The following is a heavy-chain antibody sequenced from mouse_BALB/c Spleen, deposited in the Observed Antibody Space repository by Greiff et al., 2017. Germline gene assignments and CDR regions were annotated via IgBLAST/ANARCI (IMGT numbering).Heavy chain of an antibody. Sequence: DVKLVESGGDLVKPGGSLKLSCAASGFTFSSYGMSWVRQTPDKRLEWVATISSGGSYTYYPDSVKGRFTISRDNAKNTLYLQMSSLKSEDTAMYYCARRGLYGNCYAMDYWGQGTSVTVSS. V-gene: IGHV5-6*02. CDR2: ISSGGSYT. CDR1: GFTFSSYG. J-gene: IGHJ4*01. D-gene: IGHD2-1*01. CDR3: ARRGLYGNCYAMDY.